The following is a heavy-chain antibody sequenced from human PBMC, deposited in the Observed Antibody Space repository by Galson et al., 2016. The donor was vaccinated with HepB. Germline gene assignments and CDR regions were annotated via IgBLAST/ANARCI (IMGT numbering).Heavy chain of an antibody. D-gene: IGHD1-1*01. J-gene: IGHJ4*02. CDR2: ISSSSTYI. CDR3: ARLVENWNEAGRFDS. CDR1: GFTFSSYS. V-gene: IGHV3-21*01. Sequence: SLRLSCAASGFTFSSYSMNWVRQAPGKGLEWVSFISSSSTYIYYAASVRGRFTISRDNAKNSLYLQINSRRAEDTAVYYCARLVENWNEAGRFDSWCQGTLVTVSS.